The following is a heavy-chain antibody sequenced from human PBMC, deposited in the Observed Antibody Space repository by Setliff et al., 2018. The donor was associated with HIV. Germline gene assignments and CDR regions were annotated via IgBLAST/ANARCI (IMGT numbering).Heavy chain of an antibody. CDR1: GFTFSNAW. D-gene: IGHD6-19*01. J-gene: IGHJ4*02. Sequence: KTGGSLRLSCAASGFTFSNAWMSWVRQAPGKGLEWVGRIKSKTDGGTTDYAAPVKGRFTISRDDSKNTLYLQMNSLKTEDTAVYYCTTEVYSSSGWFFDYWGQGTLVTVSS. CDR3: TTEVYSSSGWFFDY. V-gene: IGHV3-15*01. CDR2: IKSKTDGGTT.